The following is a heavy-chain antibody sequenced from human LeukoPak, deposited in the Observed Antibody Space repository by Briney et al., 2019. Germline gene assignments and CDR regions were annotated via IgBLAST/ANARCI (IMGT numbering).Heavy chain of an antibody. Sequence: GGSLRLSCAASGFTFDDYGMSWVRQAPGKGLEWVSGINWNGGSAGYADSVKGRFTISRDNAKNSLYLQMNSLRAEDTALYYCAGGRREYYFDYWGQGTLVTVSS. CDR2: INWNGGSA. CDR1: GFTFDDYG. D-gene: IGHD3-16*01. V-gene: IGHV3-20*04. CDR3: AGGRREYYFDY. J-gene: IGHJ4*02.